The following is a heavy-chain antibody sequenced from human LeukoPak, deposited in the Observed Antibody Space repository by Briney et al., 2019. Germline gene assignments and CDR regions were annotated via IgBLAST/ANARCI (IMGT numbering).Heavy chain of an antibody. CDR2: IYHSGSS. D-gene: IGHD1-26*01. CDR3: ARGADGDY. Sequence: SETLSLTCAVSGGSISSSNWWSWVRQPPGKGLEWIGEIYHSGSSNYNPSLKSRVTISADTSKNQFSLKLSSVTAADTAVYYCARGADGDYWGQGILVTVSS. V-gene: IGHV4-4*02. J-gene: IGHJ4*02. CDR1: GGSISSSNW.